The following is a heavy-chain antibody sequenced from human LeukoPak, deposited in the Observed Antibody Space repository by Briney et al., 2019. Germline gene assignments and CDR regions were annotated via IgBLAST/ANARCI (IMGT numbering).Heavy chain of an antibody. Sequence: ASVTVSCTASGYTFTSYGISWVRQAPGQGLEWMGWISAYNGNTNYAQKLQGRVTMTTDTSTSTAYMELRSLRSDDTAVYYCARSVFDCSSTSCYGYFDYWGQGTLVTVSS. CDR2: ISAYNGNT. CDR3: ARSVFDCSSTSCYGYFDY. J-gene: IGHJ4*02. V-gene: IGHV1-18*01. CDR1: GYTFTSYG. D-gene: IGHD2-2*01.